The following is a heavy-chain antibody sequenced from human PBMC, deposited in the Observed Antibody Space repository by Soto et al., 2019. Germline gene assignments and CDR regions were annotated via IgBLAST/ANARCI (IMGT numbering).Heavy chain of an antibody. CDR3: ARALSITGTTLGYYYGMDV. CDR2: IKQDGSEK. J-gene: IGHJ6*02. D-gene: IGHD1-7*01. CDR1: GFTFSSYW. Sequence: LRLSCAASGFTFSSYWMGWVRQAPGKGLEWVANIKQDGSEKYYVDSVKGRFTISRDNAKNSLYLQMNSLRAEDTAVYYCARALSITGTTLGYYYGMDVWGQGTTVTVSS. V-gene: IGHV3-7*03.